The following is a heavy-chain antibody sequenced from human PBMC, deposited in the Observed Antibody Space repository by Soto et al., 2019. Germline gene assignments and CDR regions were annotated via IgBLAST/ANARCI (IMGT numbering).Heavy chain of an antibody. Sequence: GASVKVSCKASGYTFTGYYMHWVRQAPGQGLEWMGWINPNSGGTNYAQKFQGWVTMTRDTSISTAYMELSRLRSDDTAVYYCARSWGSSSWYHRGYCFDYWGQGTLVTVS. CDR2: INPNSGGT. D-gene: IGHD6-13*01. J-gene: IGHJ4*02. V-gene: IGHV1-2*04. CDR3: ARSWGSSSWYHRGYCFDY. CDR1: GYTFTGYY.